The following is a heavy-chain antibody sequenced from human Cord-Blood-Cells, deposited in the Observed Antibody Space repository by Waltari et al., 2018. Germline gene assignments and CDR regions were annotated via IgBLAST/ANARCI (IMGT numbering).Heavy chain of an antibody. J-gene: IGHJ3*02. CDR3: VGSDAFDI. D-gene: IGHD3-10*01. CDR2: ISWNSGSI. CDR1: GLTFDDYA. V-gene: IGHV3-9*01. Sequence: EVQLVESGGGLVQPGRSLSLSCAASGLTFDDYAMHWVRQAPGKGLECVKGISWNSGSIGYADSVKGRFTSSRDNAKNSLYLQMNSLRAEDTALYYCVGSDAFDIWGQGTMVTVAS.